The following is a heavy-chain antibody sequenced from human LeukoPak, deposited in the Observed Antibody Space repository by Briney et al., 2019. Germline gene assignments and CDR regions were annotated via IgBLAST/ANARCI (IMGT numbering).Heavy chain of an antibody. D-gene: IGHD3-3*01. J-gene: IGHJ4*02. CDR2: INHSGST. CDR3: ARGSQYYDFWSGYFSPYLLDY. Sequence: PSETLSLTCAVYGGSFSGYYWSWIRQPPGKGLEWIGEINHSGSTNYNPSLKSRVTISVDTSKNQFSLKLSSVTAEDTAVYYCARGSQYYDFWSGYFSPYLLDYWGQGTLVTVSS. V-gene: IGHV4-34*01. CDR1: GGSFSGYY.